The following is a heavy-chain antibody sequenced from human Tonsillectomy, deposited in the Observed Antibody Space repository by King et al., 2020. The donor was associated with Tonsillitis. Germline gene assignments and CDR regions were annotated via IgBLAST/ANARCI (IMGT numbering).Heavy chain of an antibody. D-gene: IGHD5-18*01. CDR1: GFTFSSNA. V-gene: IGHV3-23*04. CDR2: ISGSGGST. J-gene: IGHJ3*02. Sequence: VQLVESGGGLVQPGGSLRLSCAASGFTFSSNAMSWVRQASGKGLEWVSAISGSGGSTDYAESVRGRFTISRDNSKNTVYLQMNSLRAEDTAVYYCAKVKETSMVGSFDIWGQGTMVTVSS. CDR3: AKVKETSMVGSFDI.